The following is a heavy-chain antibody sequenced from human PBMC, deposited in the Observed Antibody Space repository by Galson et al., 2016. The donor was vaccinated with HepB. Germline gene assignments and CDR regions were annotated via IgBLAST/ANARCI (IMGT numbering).Heavy chain of an antibody. CDR3: AKMKYNGSGSLSTFDI. CDR1: GFTFSSYA. Sequence: SLRLSCAASGFTFSSYAMSWVRQAPGKGLEWVSTISGSADSTYYADSVKGRSSTSRDKSRNTLYVQMNSLRAEDTAIYYCAKMKYNGSGSLSTFDIWGPGTVVTVSS. CDR2: ISGSADST. D-gene: IGHD3-10*01. V-gene: IGHV3-23*01. J-gene: IGHJ3*02.